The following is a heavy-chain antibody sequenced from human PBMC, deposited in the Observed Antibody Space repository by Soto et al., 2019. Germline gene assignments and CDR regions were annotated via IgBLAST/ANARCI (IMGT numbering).Heavy chain of an antibody. V-gene: IGHV1-18*01. CDR2: ISPDNGKT. D-gene: IGHD5-12*01. Sequence: GASVKVSCKASGYTFTIYGINWVRQAPGQGLEWKGWISPDNGKTNYAQKIQGRVTITTDTFTSTAYIELRSLRSDDTAVYYCARALGYSGYAGMDVWGQGTTVTVSS. CDR1: GYTFTIYG. CDR3: ARALGYSGYAGMDV. J-gene: IGHJ6*02.